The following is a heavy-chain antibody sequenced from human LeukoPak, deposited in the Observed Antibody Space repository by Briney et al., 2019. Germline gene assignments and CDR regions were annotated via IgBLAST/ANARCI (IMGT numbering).Heavy chain of an antibody. CDR3: VREDIVGTTDFDF. D-gene: IGHD1-26*01. V-gene: IGHV1-2*02. Sequence: ASVKVSCKTSGYKFTDYFIHWVRQAPGRGLEWMGWINPNNGATNYAQTFRGRVTLTRDTSITTTYMEVTSLTYDDTAVYYCVREDIVGTTDFDFWGQGTLVTVS. J-gene: IGHJ4*02. CDR1: GYKFTDYF. CDR2: INPNNGAT.